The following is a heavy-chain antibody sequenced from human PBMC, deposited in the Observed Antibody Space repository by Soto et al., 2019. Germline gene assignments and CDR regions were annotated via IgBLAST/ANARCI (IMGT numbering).Heavy chain of an antibody. Sequence: GGSLRLSCSASGVNFSSYSMSWVRQAPGKGLEWVSVITYDGSNKYYADSVKGRFTISIDNSKNTLYLQMNSLRAEDTAVYYCTPPLLRGQGTLVTVSS. CDR2: ITYDGSNK. CDR3: TPPLL. J-gene: IGHJ4*02. CDR1: GVNFSSYS. D-gene: IGHD2-15*01. V-gene: IGHV3-30-3*01.